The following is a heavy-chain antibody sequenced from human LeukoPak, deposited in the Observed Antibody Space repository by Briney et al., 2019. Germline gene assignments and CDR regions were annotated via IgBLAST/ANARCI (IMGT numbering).Heavy chain of an antibody. V-gene: IGHV4-61*08. CDR3: AGPRRGSLGWFDY. J-gene: IGHJ4*02. CDR2: IYHSGST. D-gene: IGHD7-27*01. CDR1: GGSISSGGYY. Sequence: SQTLSLTCTVSGGSISSGGYYWSWVRQPPGKGLEWIGYIYHSGSTNYDPSLKSRVTISIDTSKNQFSLKLSSVTAADTAVYYCAGPRRGSLGWFDYWGQGTLVTVSS.